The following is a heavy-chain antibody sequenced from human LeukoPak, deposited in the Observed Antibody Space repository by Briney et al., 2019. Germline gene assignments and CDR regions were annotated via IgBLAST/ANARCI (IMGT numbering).Heavy chain of an antibody. D-gene: IGHD3-9*01. CDR1: GFTFSSYS. V-gene: IGHV3-21*01. CDR2: ICSSSSYI. Sequence: GGSLRLSRAASGFTFSSYSMIGVRQAPGKGLEWVSCICSSSSYINYADSVKGRFTISRDNAKNSLYLQMNSLRAEETAVYYCARDLFKSQGYDILTGYSNFDYWGQGTLVTVSS. CDR3: ARDLFKSQGYDILTGYSNFDY. J-gene: IGHJ4*02.